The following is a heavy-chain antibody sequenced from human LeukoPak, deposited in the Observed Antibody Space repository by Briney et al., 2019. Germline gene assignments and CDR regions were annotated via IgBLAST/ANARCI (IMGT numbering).Heavy chain of an antibody. CDR1: GFTFSSYA. CDR2: ISYDGSNK. Sequence: GGSLRLSCAASGFTFSSYAMHWVRQAPGKGLEWVAVISYDGSNKYYADSVKGRFTISRDNSKNTLYLQMNSLRAEDTAVYYCAKDRGYSSGWYGDAFDIWGQGTMVTVSS. V-gene: IGHV3-30-3*01. D-gene: IGHD6-19*01. J-gene: IGHJ3*02. CDR3: AKDRGYSSGWYGDAFDI.